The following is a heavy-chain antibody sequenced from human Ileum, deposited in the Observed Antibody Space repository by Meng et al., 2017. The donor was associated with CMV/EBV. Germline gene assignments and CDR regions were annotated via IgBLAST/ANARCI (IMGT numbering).Heavy chain of an antibody. CDR3: ALRGSAAGTFQY. CDR1: GDSMSSYC. Sequence: QVQLQASGPGLVKPSETLSLTCTVSGDSMSSYCWSWIRQPPGKGLEWIGYMCYNGDTNYNPSLKSRVTISGDTSKNQFSLKLSSVTAADTAVYYCALRGSAAGTFQYWGQGTLVTVSS. CDR2: MCYNGDT. J-gene: IGHJ1*01. D-gene: IGHD6-13*01. V-gene: IGHV4-59*01.